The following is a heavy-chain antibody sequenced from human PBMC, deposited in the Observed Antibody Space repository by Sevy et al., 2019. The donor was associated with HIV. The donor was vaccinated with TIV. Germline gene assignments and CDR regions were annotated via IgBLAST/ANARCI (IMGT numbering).Heavy chain of an antibody. J-gene: IGHJ3*02. Sequence: SETLSLTCTVSGGSINSDHWNWIRQPPGKGLEWIGYVYYAGGTNYNPSLKNRVTISVDRTKNQFSLKLTSVTAADTAVYCCARRNDFDIWGQRTMVTVSS. V-gene: IGHV4-59*08. CDR1: GGSINSDH. CDR3: ARRNDFDI. CDR2: VYYAGGT.